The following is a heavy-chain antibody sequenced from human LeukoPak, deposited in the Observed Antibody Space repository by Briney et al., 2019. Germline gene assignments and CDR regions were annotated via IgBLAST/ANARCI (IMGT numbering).Heavy chain of an antibody. CDR2: IIPIFGTA. CDR3: AREILVPAAFPAFDP. V-gene: IGHV1-69*13. J-gene: IGHJ5*02. CDR1: GGTFSSYA. D-gene: IGHD2-2*01. Sequence: ASVKVSCKASGGTFSSYAISWLRQAPGQGLEWMGGIIPIFGTANYAQKFQGRVTLTADESTSTAYMELSSLRSEDTAVYYCAREILVPAAFPAFDPWGQGTLVTVSS.